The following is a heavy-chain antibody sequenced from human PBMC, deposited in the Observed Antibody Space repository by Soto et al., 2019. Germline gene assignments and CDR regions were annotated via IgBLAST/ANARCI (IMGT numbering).Heavy chain of an antibody. D-gene: IGHD1-26*01. CDR2: ISSSGNTI. Sequence: QVQLVESGGGLVKPGGSLRLSCAASGFTFSDYYMSWMRQAPGTGLEWLSYISSSGNTIYYTTSVKGRFTISRDNAKNSLSLQMNSLAAEDTAVYYCARRLGFSGVGPSTSNWFDPWGQGTMVIVSS. CDR3: ARRLGFSGVGPSTSNWFDP. J-gene: IGHJ5*02. V-gene: IGHV3-11*01. CDR1: GFTFSDYY.